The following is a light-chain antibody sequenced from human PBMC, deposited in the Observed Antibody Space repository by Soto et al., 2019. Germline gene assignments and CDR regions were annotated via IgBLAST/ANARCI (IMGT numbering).Light chain of an antibody. CDR1: QRVSSNY. CDR2: GAS. Sequence: EIVLTQSPGTLSLSPGEGATLSCRASQRVSSNYLAWYQQKPGQAPRLLIYGASTRATGIPDRFSGSGSGTDFTLTISRLEPEDFAVYYCQQYGSSPWTFGQGTKVEIK. CDR3: QQYGSSPWT. J-gene: IGKJ1*01. V-gene: IGKV3-20*01.